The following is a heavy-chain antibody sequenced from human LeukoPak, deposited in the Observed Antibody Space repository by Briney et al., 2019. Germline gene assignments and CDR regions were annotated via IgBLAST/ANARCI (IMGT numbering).Heavy chain of an antibody. Sequence: GEALETSLWGSGFRFTNYWHGWGRPIPGKGLGLGGIIYPVDSDTRYSPSFQGQVTISADKSTSTASLRWSSLKASETARQYCARVKERVDAQFDYWGQGTLVTVSS. D-gene: IGHD2-8*01. CDR3: ARVKERVDAQFDY. CDR2: IYPVDSDT. V-gene: IGHV5-51*01. J-gene: IGHJ4*02. CDR1: GFRFTNYW.